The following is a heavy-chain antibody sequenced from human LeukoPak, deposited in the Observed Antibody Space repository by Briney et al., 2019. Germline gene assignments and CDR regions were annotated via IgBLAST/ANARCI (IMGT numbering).Heavy chain of an antibody. Sequence: PGGSLRLSCAASGFTFSSYAMSWVRQAPGKGLEWVSAISGSVGSTYYADSVKGRFTISRDNSKNTLYLQMNSLRAEDTAVYYCARSGGGTRRYYYYYYGMDVWGQGTTVTVSS. CDR3: ARSGGGTRRYYYYYYGMDV. CDR2: ISGSVGST. D-gene: IGHD2-15*01. CDR1: GFTFSSYA. J-gene: IGHJ6*02. V-gene: IGHV3-23*01.